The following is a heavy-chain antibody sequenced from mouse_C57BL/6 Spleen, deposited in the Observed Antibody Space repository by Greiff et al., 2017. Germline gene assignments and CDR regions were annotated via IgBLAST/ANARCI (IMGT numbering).Heavy chain of an antibody. J-gene: IGHJ4*01. Sequence: EVKLQESGPGMVKPSQSLSLTCTVTGYSITSGYDWHWIRHFPGNKLEWMGYISYSGSTNYNPSLQSRISITPDTSKNHFFLKLNSVTTEDTATYYGAREKDYGSSCGAMDYWGQGTSVTVSS. D-gene: IGHD1-1*01. CDR2: ISYSGST. CDR1: GYSITSGYD. V-gene: IGHV3-1*01. CDR3: AREKDYGSSCGAMDY.